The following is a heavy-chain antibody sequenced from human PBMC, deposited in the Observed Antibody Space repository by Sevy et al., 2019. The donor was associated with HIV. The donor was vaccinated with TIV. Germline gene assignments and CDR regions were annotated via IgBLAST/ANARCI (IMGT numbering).Heavy chain of an antibody. J-gene: IGHJ6*02. CDR2: ISSSSSYI. Sequence: GGSLRLSCAASGFTFSSYSMNWVRQAPGKGLEWVSSISSSSSYIYYADPVKGRFTISRDNAKNSLYLQMNSLRAEDTAVYYCARGHLGYCSSTSCSPGGMDVWGQGTTVTVSS. CDR3: ARGHLGYCSSTSCSPGGMDV. V-gene: IGHV3-21*01. D-gene: IGHD2-2*01. CDR1: GFTFSSYS.